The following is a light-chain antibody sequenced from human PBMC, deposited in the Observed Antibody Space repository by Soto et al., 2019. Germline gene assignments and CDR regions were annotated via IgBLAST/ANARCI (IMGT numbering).Light chain of an antibody. J-gene: IGLJ2*01. V-gene: IGLV2-8*01. CDR2: DVN. CDR1: SSDIGAYNY. Sequence: QSALAQPPSASGSPGQSVTISGTGTSSDIGAYNYVSWYQQYPGKAPKLIIYDVNQRPSGVPDRFSGSKSGNTASLTVSGLQAEDEAVYYCNSFAGGAHVVFGGGTKLTVL. CDR3: NSFAGGAHVV.